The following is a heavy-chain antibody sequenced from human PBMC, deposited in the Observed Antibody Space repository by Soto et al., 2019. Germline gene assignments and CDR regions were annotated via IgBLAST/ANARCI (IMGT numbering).Heavy chain of an antibody. V-gene: IGHV4-31*01. CDR3: ASYGSGTYYPTTFDY. Sequence: VQLQESGPGLVKPSQTLSLTCTVSGGSISSGGYYWSWIGEHPGKGLECIGYIYNSGSTYYNPSLRGLVTISVDTSENQFSLKLSSVPAADTAVYYCASYGSGTYYPTTFDYWGQGTLVTVSS. J-gene: IGHJ4*02. CDR2: IYNSGST. CDR1: GGSISSGGYY. D-gene: IGHD3-10*01.